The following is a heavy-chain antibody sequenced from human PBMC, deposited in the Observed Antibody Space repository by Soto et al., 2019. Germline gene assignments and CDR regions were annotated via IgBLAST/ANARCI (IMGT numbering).Heavy chain of an antibody. V-gene: IGHV1-18*04. CDR3: ARARYCASPSCYKHYYYGMDT. CDR2: ISTYTSRT. J-gene: IGHJ6*02. D-gene: IGHD2-2*02. CDR1: GYTFTSHG. Sequence: QDQLVQSGAEVKKPGASVKISCEASGYTFTSHGISWVRQAPGQGLEWLGWISTYTSRTHYAQKAQGRVTMTTDTSTSTAYLDLRSLTFDDTAVYYCARARYCASPSCYKHYYYGMDTWGQGTTVTVSS.